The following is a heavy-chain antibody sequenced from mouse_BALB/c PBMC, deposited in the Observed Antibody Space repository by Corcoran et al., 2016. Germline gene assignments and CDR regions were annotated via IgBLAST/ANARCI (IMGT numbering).Heavy chain of an antibody. CDR1: GCAFTGYY. D-gene: IGHD2-1*01. Sequence: LVKAGASVKISCKASGCAFTGYYRHWVEQSPGKSLEWIGYISCYNGATSYNQQFKGKATFTEDTSSSTAYMQFNSLTSEDSAVYYCARGGNGNYVGYAMDYWGQGTSVTVSS. CDR2: ISCYNGAT. V-gene: IGHV1S34*01. CDR3: ARGGNGNYVGYAMDY. J-gene: IGHJ4*01.